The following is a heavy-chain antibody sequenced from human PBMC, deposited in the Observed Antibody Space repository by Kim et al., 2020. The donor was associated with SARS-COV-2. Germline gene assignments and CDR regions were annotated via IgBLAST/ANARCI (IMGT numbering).Heavy chain of an antibody. CDR2: INHSGST. CDR3: ARSSVPSETAAGKVGNWFDP. J-gene: IGHJ5*02. CDR1: GGSFSGYY. V-gene: IGHV4-34*01. D-gene: IGHD6-13*01. Sequence: SETLSLTCAVYGGSFSGYYWSWIRQPPGKGLEWIGEINHSGSTNYNPSLKSRVTISVDTSKNQFSLKLSSVTAADTAVYYCARSSVPSETAAGKVGNWFDPWGQGTLVTVSS.